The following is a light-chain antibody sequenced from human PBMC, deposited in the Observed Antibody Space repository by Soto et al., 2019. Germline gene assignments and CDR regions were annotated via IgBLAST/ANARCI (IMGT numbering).Light chain of an antibody. V-gene: IGKV4-1*01. CDR1: QSVFYSSNNKHY. CDR2: WAS. CDR3: QQYYSTFTWT. Sequence: DIVMTQSPDSLAVSLGERATINCKSSQSVFYSSNNKHYLAWYQQKPGQPPKLLIYWASTRESGVPDRFSGSGSGTDFTLTISSLQAEDVAVYYCQQYYSTFTWTFGQGTKVEIK. J-gene: IGKJ1*01.